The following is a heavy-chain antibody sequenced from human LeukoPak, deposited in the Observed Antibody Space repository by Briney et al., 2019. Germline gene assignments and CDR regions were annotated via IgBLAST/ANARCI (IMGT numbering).Heavy chain of an antibody. V-gene: IGHV3-33*08. CDR1: GFTFSSYG. CDR2: IWYDGSNK. CDR3: ARDRSYGSGSKDI. J-gene: IGHJ3*02. Sequence: GGSLRLSCAASGFTFSSYGMHWVRQAPGKGLEWVAVIWYDGSNKYYADSVKGRFTISRDNSKNTLYLQMNSLRAEDTAVYYCARDRSYGSGSKDIWGQGTMVTASS. D-gene: IGHD3-10*01.